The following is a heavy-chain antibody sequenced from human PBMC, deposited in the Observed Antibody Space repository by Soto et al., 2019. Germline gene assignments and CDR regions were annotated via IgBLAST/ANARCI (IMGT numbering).Heavy chain of an antibody. CDR1: DGSFTDSY. CDR3: AKEVVAGTNWFDP. V-gene: IGHV4-34*01. CDR2: VNHAGHT. Sequence: SETLSLTCAVSDGSFTDSYWSWIRQPPGKGLEWIGEVNHAGHTNYNLSLKSRVTISVDASKTQFSLNLTSVTAADTAVYYCAKEVVAGTNWFDPWGQGTLVTVSS. D-gene: IGHD2-15*01. J-gene: IGHJ5*02.